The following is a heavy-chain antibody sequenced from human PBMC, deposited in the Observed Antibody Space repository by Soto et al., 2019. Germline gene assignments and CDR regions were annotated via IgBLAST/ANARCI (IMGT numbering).Heavy chain of an antibody. D-gene: IGHD4-17*01. CDR1: GFSLSTSGVG. Sequence: QITLKESGPTLVKPTQTLTLTCTFSGFSLSTSGVGVGWIRQPPGKALEWLALIYWDDDKRYSPSLKSRLTITXXTXKXXVVLTMTNMDPVDTATYYCAHRRYGDHETPGAFDIWGQGTMVTVSS. V-gene: IGHV2-5*02. CDR3: AHRRYGDHETPGAFDI. CDR2: IYWDDDK. J-gene: IGHJ3*02.